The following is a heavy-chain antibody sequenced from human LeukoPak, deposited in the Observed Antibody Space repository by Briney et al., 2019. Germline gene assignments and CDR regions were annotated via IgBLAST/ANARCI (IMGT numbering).Heavy chain of an antibody. CDR2: INTNTAKP. CDR1: GYTFSSYA. D-gene: IGHD3-22*01. V-gene: IGHV7-4-1*01. J-gene: IGHJ4*02. CDR3: ARGDYYHDSSGYYSDH. Sequence: GASVEVSCKASGYTFSSYAMNWVRQAPGQGLEWMGWINTNTAKPTYAQGFTGRIVISLDTSVSTAYLQIRSLRAEDTAIYYCARGDYYHDSSGYYSDHWGQGTLVTVSS.